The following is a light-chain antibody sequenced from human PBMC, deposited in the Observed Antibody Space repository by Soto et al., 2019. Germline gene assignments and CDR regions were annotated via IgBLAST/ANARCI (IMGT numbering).Light chain of an antibody. CDR2: VNSDGSH. Sequence: QSVLTQSPSASASLGASVKLTCTLSSGHSSYAIAWHQQQPQKGPRYLMKVNSDGSHNKGDGIPDRFSGSSSGAERHLTISSLLSEDEADYYCQTWGTGIVVFGGGTKLTVL. V-gene: IGLV4-69*02. CDR3: QTWGTGIVV. J-gene: IGLJ2*01. CDR1: SGHSSYA.